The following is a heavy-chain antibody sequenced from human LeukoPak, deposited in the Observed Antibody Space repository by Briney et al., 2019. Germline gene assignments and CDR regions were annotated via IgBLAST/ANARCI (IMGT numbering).Heavy chain of an antibody. CDR2: ISTYNGNT. V-gene: IGHV1-18*01. CDR3: ARMMSIPVAGHRPLFDY. CDR1: GYTFTNYG. D-gene: IGHD6-19*01. J-gene: IGHJ4*02. Sequence: ASVKVSCTASGYTFTNYGINWVRQAPGQGLEWMGWISTYNGNTNYAQDLQGRVTMTTDTSTSTAYMELRTLTSDDTAVYYCARMMSIPVAGHRPLFDYWGQGTLVTVSS.